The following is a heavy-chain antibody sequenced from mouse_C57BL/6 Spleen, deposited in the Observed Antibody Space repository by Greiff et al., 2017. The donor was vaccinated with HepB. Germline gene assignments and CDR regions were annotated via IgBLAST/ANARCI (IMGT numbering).Heavy chain of an antibody. CDR1: GYSFTGYY. V-gene: IGHV1-42*01. J-gene: IGHJ3*01. CDR3: ARERYDYDEAWFAY. Sequence: EVQLQQSGPELVKPGASVKISCKASGYSFTGYYMNWVKQSPEKSLEWIGEINPSTGGTTYNQKFKAKATLTVDKSSSTAYMQLKSLTSEDSAVYYCARERYDYDEAWFAYWGQGTLVTVSA. CDR2: INPSTGGT. D-gene: IGHD2-4*01.